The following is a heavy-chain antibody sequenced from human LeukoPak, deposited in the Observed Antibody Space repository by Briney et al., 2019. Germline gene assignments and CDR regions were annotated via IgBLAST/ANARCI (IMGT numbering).Heavy chain of an antibody. Sequence: GASVKVSCKTSGYTFPSFGITWVRQAPGQGPEWMGWMKVGEGNTHFAQKFQDRVSMTRDISSNTAFLELRNLRSDDTAVYFCSRSSDTTSWYYFDHWGQGTLVTVSS. V-gene: IGHV1-18*01. CDR2: MKVGEGNT. J-gene: IGHJ4*02. CDR1: GYTFPSFG. D-gene: IGHD2/OR15-2a*01. CDR3: SRSSDTTSWYYFDH.